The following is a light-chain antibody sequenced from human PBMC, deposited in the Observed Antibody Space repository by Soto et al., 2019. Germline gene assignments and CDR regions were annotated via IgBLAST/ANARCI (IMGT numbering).Light chain of an antibody. CDR1: SSAVGSYNV. CDR2: EVS. J-gene: IGLJ1*01. CDR3: GSRGVSRPTYV. Sequence: QSVLTQPASVSGSPGQSIAISCTGTSSAVGSYNVVSWYQQHPGKAPKLIIYEVSKRPSGVSDRFSGSKSGNTASLTISGLQAEDEADYHCGSRGVSRPTYVFGAGTKLTVL. V-gene: IGLV2-23*02.